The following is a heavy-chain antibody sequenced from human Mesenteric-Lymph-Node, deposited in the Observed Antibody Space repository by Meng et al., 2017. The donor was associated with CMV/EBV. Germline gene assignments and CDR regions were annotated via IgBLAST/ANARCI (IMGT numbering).Heavy chain of an antibody. D-gene: IGHD1-1*01. CDR2: IIPILGIA. V-gene: IGHV1-69*10. Sequence: SVKVSCKASGGTFSSYTISWVRQAPGQGLEWMGGIIPILGIANYAQKFQGRVTITADKSTSTAYTELSSLRSEDTAVYYCARGGWERSYYFDYWGQGTLVTVSS. CDR1: GGTFSSYT. J-gene: IGHJ4*02. CDR3: ARGGWERSYYFDY.